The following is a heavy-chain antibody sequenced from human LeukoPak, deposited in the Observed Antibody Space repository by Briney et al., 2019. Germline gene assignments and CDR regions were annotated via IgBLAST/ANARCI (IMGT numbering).Heavy chain of an antibody. Sequence: ASVKVSCKASGYTFTGYYKHWVRQAPGQGLEWMGWINPNSGGTNYAQKFQGRVTMTRDTSISTAYMELSRLRSDDTAVYYCARDSSYDSSGYYFFPLGYWGQGTLVTVSS. CDR3: ARDSSYDSSGYYFFPLGY. J-gene: IGHJ4*02. D-gene: IGHD3-22*01. CDR2: INPNSGGT. CDR1: GYTFTGYY. V-gene: IGHV1-2*02.